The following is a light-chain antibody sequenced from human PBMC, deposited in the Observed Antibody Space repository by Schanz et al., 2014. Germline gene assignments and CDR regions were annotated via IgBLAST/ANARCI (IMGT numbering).Light chain of an antibody. CDR2: DVT. CDR1: SSDVGGYNY. J-gene: IGLJ1*01. CDR3: CSYAGSPYV. V-gene: IGLV2-8*01. Sequence: QSVLTQPPSASGSPGQSVTISCTGTSSDVGGYNYVSWYQQHPGKAPKLIISDVTRRPSGVPDRFSGSKSDNTASLTVSGLQAEDDADYYCCSYAGSPYVFGTGTKLTV.